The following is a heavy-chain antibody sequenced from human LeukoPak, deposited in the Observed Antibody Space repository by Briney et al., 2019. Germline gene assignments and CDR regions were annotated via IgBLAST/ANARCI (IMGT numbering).Heavy chain of an antibody. J-gene: IGHJ4*02. V-gene: IGHV1-69*02. CDR1: GGTFSSYT. CDR3: ERDGGVPAE. CDR2: IIPILGIA. D-gene: IGHD2-2*01. Sequence: ASVNVSCKASGGTFSSYTISWVRQAAGQGREWMGRIIPILGIAKYEHKFQGRVTLTADTSTRTAYMELTSLRSSEKLGYYRERDGGVPAEWGQGTLVTVSS.